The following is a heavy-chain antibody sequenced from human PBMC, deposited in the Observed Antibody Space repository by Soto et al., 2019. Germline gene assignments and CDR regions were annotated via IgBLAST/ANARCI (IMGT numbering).Heavy chain of an antibody. V-gene: IGHV3-21*04. J-gene: IGHJ4*02. Sequence: EVQLVESGGGLVKPGGSLRLSCAASGFTFSSYSMNWVRQAPGKGLEWVSSISSSSSYIYYADSVKGRFTISRDNAKNSLNLQMNSLGAEETALYYCARDLYSSSGRYFDYWGQGTLVTVSS. CDR1: GFTFSSYS. CDR2: ISSSSSYI. CDR3: ARDLYSSSGRYFDY. D-gene: IGHD6-6*01.